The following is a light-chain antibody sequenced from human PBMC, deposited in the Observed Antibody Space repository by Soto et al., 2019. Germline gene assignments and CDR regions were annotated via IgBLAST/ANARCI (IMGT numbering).Light chain of an antibody. Sequence: DIKMTQSPSTLSAFVGDRVTITCRASQSIGMWLAWYQQKPGKAPNLLIYEASSLQSGDPSRFSASGSGTEFTLTISSLQPDDFATYYCQEYSSYSPTFGQGTKVEVK. V-gene: IGKV1-5*01. CDR1: QSIGMW. CDR3: QEYSSYSPT. J-gene: IGKJ1*01. CDR2: EAS.